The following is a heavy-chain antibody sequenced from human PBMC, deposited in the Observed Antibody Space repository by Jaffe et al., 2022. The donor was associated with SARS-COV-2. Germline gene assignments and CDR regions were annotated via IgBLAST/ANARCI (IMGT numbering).Heavy chain of an antibody. V-gene: IGHV4-59*08. Sequence: QVQLQESGPGLVKPSETLSLTCTVSGGSISSYYWSWIRQPPGKGLEWIGYIYYSGSTNYNPSLKSRVTISVDTSKNQFSLKLSSVTAADTAVYYCARRSHLELKGEYYYYGMDVWGQGTTVTVSS. CDR3: ARRSHLELKGEYYYYGMDV. CDR2: IYYSGST. CDR1: GGSISSYY. J-gene: IGHJ6*02. D-gene: IGHD3-3*01.